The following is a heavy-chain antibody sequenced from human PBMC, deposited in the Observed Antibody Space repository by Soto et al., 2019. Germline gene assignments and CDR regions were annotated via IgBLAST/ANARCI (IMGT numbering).Heavy chain of an antibody. CDR2: INPSGGST. D-gene: IGHD6-13*01. CDR3: ARDSVIAAAGVWFDP. J-gene: IGHJ5*02. CDR1: GYTFTSYY. Sequence: QVQLVQSGAEVKKPGASVKVSCKASGYTFTSYYMHWVRQAPGQGLEWMGIINPSGGSTSYAQKFQGRVTMTRDTSTSTVYMELSSLRSEDTAVYYCARDSVIAAAGVWFDPWGQGTLVTVSS. V-gene: IGHV1-46*01.